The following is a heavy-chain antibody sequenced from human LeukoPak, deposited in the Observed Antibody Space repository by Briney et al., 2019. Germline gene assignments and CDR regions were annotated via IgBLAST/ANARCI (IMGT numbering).Heavy chain of an antibody. Sequence: SETLSLTCTVSGGSISSGSYYWSWIRQPAGKGLEWIGRIYTSGSTNYNPSLKSRVTISVGTSKNQFSLKLSSVTAADTAVYYCARVVGRYCSSTSCFYYYYYMDVWGKGTTVTVSS. CDR2: IYTSGST. J-gene: IGHJ6*03. V-gene: IGHV4-61*02. CDR1: GGSISSGSYY. D-gene: IGHD2-2*01. CDR3: ARVVGRYCSSTSCFYYYYYMDV.